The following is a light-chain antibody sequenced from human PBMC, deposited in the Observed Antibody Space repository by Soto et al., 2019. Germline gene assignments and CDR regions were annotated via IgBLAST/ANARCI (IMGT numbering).Light chain of an antibody. CDR1: SSNIGNNA. Sequence: QCVLTKPASGSEVARRGGSISYTGSSSNIGNNAVNWYQQLPGKAPKLLIYYDVLLPSGVSDRFSGSKSATSASLAISGLQSEDEADYYCAAWDDSLNGYVFGTGTKVTVL. V-gene: IGLV1-36*01. J-gene: IGLJ1*01. CDR2: YDV. CDR3: AAWDDSLNGYV.